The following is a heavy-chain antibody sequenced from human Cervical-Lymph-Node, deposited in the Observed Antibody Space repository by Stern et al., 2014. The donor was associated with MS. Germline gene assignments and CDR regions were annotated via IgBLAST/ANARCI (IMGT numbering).Heavy chain of an antibody. CDR2: ISAYNGNT. CDR1: YSLTSYG. D-gene: IGHD3-9*01. J-gene: IGHJ3*02. Sequence: YSLTSYGISWVRQAPGQGLEWMGWISAYNGNTNYAQKLQGRVTMTTDTSTSTAYMELRSLRSDDTAVYYCARDCKLRYFDPTSRCAFDIWGQGTMVTVSS. CDR3: ARDCKLRYFDPTSRCAFDI. V-gene: IGHV1-18*04.